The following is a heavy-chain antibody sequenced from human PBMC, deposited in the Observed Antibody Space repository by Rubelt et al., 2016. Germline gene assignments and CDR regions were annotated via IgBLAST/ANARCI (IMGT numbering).Heavy chain of an antibody. D-gene: IGHD5-18*01. CDR1: GGSFSGYY. CDR3: AGDNTAMVPAAFDI. Sequence: QVQLQQWGAGLLKPSETLSLTCAVYGGSFSGYYWSWIRQPPGKGLEWIGEINHSGSTNYNPSLKSRVTKSVEPSRNQFSLRRSSVTAADTAVYYCAGDNTAMVPAAFDIWGQGTMVTVSS. V-gene: IGHV4-34*01. J-gene: IGHJ3*02. CDR2: INHSGST.